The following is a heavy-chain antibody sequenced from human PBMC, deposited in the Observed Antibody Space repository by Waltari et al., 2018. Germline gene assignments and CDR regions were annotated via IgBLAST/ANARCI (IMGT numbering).Heavy chain of an antibody. J-gene: IGHJ4*02. V-gene: IGHV4-39*07. CDR1: GGSISNDLYY. D-gene: IGHD6-13*01. Sequence: QLQLQASGPGLVKSSETLSLTCTVSGGSISNDLYYWGWIRQSPGRGLEWIGSIYHRGTTYYNPSLQSRVTISVDTSKNQFSLKLTSVTSADTAVYYCARDRSWYEVFVYWGQGTLVTVSS. CDR2: IYHRGTT. CDR3: ARDRSWYEVFVY.